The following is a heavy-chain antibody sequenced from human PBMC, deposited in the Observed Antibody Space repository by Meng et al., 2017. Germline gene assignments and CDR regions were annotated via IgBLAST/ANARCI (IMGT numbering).Heavy chain of an antibody. Sequence: GESLKISCAASGFTFSDYYISWIRQAPGKGLEWVSYISSSGSTIYYADSVKGRFTISRDNAKNSLYLQMNSLRAEDTAVYYCARDSSGSNDYWGQGTLVTVSS. CDR1: GFTFSDYY. V-gene: IGHV3-11*04. D-gene: IGHD6-19*01. J-gene: IGHJ4*02. CDR2: ISSSGSTI. CDR3: ARDSSGSNDY.